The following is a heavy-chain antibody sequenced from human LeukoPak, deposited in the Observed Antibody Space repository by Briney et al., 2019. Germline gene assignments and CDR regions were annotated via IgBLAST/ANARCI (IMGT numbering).Heavy chain of an antibody. D-gene: IGHD3-22*01. V-gene: IGHV4-34*01. CDR3: ARGVDYDSSGYYSITTAYYSDY. J-gene: IGHJ4*02. Sequence: SETLSLTCAVYGGSFSGYYWSWIRQPPGKGLEWIGEINHSGSTNYNPSLKSRVTISVDTSKNQFSLKLSSVTAADTAVYYCARGVDYDSSGYYSITTAYYSDYWGQGTLVTVSS. CDR1: GGSFSGYY. CDR2: INHSGST.